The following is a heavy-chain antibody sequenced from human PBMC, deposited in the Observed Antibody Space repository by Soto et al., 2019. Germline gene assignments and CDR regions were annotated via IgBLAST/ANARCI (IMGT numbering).Heavy chain of an antibody. V-gene: IGHV4-31*03. CDR1: GGSISSGGYY. D-gene: IGHD2-21*01. Sequence: PSETLSLTRTVSGGSISSGGYYWSWIRQHPGKGLEWIGYIYYSGSTYYNPSLKSRVTISVDTSKNQFSLKLSSVTAADTAVYYCAASCVGCGGFNYYGMDVWGQGTTVT. J-gene: IGHJ6*02. CDR2: IYYSGST. CDR3: AASCVGCGGFNYYGMDV.